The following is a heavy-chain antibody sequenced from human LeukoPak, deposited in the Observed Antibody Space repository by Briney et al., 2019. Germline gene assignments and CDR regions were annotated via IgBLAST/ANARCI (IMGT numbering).Heavy chain of an antibody. CDR1: GYTFTNYA. J-gene: IGHJ4*02. CDR2: INTNNGDT. D-gene: IGHD6-13*01. Sequence: GASVKVSCKASGYTFTNYAIHWVRQAPGQRPEWMGWINTNNGDTKYSPKLQGRVTITRDTSASTAYMELSSLRSEDTAVYFCAARPGMAPAGFDFWGQGTLVTVSS. V-gene: IGHV1-3*04. CDR3: AARPGMAPAGFDF.